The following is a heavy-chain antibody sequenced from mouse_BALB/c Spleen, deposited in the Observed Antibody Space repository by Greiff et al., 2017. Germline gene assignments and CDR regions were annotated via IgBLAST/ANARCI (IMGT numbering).Heavy chain of an antibody. V-gene: IGHV1-7*01. CDR1: GYTFTSYW. J-gene: IGHJ3*01. Sequence: QVQLQQSGAELAKPGASVKMSCKASGYTFTSYWMHWVKQRPGQGLEWIGYINPSTGYTEYNQKFKDKATLTADKSSSTAYMQLSSLTSEDSAVYYCARGEVQAWFAYWGQGTLVTVSA. CDR3: ARGEVQAWFAY. D-gene: IGHD2-14*01. CDR2: INPSTGYT.